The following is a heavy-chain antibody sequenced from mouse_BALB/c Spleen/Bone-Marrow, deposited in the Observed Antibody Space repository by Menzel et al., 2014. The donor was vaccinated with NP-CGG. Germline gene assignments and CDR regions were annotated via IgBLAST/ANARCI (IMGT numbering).Heavy chain of an antibody. D-gene: IGHD2-1*01. CDR3: ARDYGNLYYFDY. J-gene: IGHJ2*01. Sequence: LVKTGASVKISCKASGYSFTGYYMHWVKQSHGKSLEWIGYISCYNGATSYNQKFKGKATFTVDTSSGTAYMQFNSLTSGDSAVYYCARDYGNLYYFDYWGQGTTLTVSS. CDR2: ISCYNGAT. V-gene: IGHV1S34*01. CDR1: GYSFTGYY.